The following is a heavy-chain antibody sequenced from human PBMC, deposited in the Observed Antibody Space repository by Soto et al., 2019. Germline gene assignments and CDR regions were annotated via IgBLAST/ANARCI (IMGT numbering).Heavy chain of an antibody. J-gene: IGHJ3*02. CDR1: GFTFSSYG. D-gene: IGHD2-15*01. CDR2: ISYDGSNK. V-gene: IGHV3-30*18. CDR3: AKDGGSSHRLGGAFDI. Sequence: QPGGSLRLSCAASGFTFSSYGMHWVRQAPGKGLEWVAVISYDGSNKYYADSVKGRFTISRDNSKNTLYLQMNSLRAEDTAVYYCAKDGGSSHRLGGAFDIWGQGTMVTIS.